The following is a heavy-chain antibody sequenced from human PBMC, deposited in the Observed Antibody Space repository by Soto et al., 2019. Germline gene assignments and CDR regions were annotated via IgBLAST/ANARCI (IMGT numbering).Heavy chain of an antibody. Sequence: QVQLVESGGGVVQPGGSLRLSCAASGFTFSTSVMHWVRQAPGKGLEWMAIISYGGVNKYYEDSVKGRFTISRDISESTLYLQMNSLRTENTAVYYCAREEFEDGRGHFDYWGQGTLVSVSS. CDR2: ISYGGVNK. D-gene: IGHD3-10*02. CDR1: GFTFSTSV. CDR3: AREEFEDGRGHFDY. V-gene: IGHV3-30-3*01. J-gene: IGHJ4*02.